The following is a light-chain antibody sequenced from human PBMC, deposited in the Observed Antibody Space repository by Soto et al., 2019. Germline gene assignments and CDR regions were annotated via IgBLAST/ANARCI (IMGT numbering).Light chain of an antibody. CDR2: GAS. CDR3: QQYHNWPTYS. V-gene: IGKV3-15*01. J-gene: IGKJ2*01. CDR1: QSVINS. Sequence: MTQSPAILSVSPGERVIVSCRASQSVINSLAWYQQRPGQTPRLLIHGASTRSTGIPARFSGSGSGTESTLSVSSLQSDDFAVHDYQQYHNWPTYSSGKGTKLEI.